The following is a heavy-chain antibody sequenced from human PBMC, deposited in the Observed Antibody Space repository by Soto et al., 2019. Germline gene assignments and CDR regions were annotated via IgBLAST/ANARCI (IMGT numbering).Heavy chain of an antibody. CDR2: ISYGGGNR. CDR3: ARDPDINAYYVFDY. V-gene: IGHV3-30-3*01. Sequence: QTGGSLRLSCAASGFTFGSFAMHWVRQAPGKGLEWVAVISYGGGNRYYADSVKGRFTISRDNFKNTLYLQMNSLRAEDTAVYYCARDPDINAYYVFDYWGQGTLVTVSS. D-gene: IGHD3-22*01. CDR1: GFTFGSFA. J-gene: IGHJ4*02.